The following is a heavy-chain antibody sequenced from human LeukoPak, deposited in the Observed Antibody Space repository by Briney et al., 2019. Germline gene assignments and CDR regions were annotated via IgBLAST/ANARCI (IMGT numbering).Heavy chain of an antibody. CDR2: INSDGSSS. CDR1: GFTSSNYC. J-gene: IGHJ4*02. Sequence: PGGSLRRSCGASGFTSSNYCRHWVRQAPGKGLVWVSRINSDGSSSSYADSVKGRFTTSRDNAKNTVYLQMNSLRAEDTAVYYCTRDFYGIDYWGQGTLVTVSS. CDR3: TRDFYGIDY. D-gene: IGHD1-1*01. V-gene: IGHV3-74*01.